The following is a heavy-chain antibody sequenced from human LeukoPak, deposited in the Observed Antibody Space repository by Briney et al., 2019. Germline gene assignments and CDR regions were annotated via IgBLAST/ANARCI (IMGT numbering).Heavy chain of an antibody. CDR1: GGSISSYY. J-gene: IGHJ4*02. CDR3: ARGLRYSSGWYGY. D-gene: IGHD6-19*01. Sequence: SETLSLTCTVSGGSISSYYWSWIRQPPGKGLEWIGYIYYSGSTNYNPSLKCRVTISVDTSKNQFSLKLSSVTAADTAVYYCARGLRYSSGWYGYWGQGTLVTVSS. CDR2: IYYSGST. V-gene: IGHV4-59*01.